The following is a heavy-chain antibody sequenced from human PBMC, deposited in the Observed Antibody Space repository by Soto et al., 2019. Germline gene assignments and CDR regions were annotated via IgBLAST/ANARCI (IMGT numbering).Heavy chain of an antibody. CDR3: ATVHSTSRSFDY. D-gene: IGHD2-2*01. V-gene: IGHV3-23*01. Sequence: SLRLSCAASGFTFSMSAMSWVRQAPGKGLEWVSTTGLNGRTTYYADSVKGRFTVSRDNSKNTLHLQMNSLRAEDTAVYYCATVHSTSRSFDYWGQGTLVTVSS. CDR1: GFTFSMSA. CDR2: TGLNGRTT. J-gene: IGHJ4*02.